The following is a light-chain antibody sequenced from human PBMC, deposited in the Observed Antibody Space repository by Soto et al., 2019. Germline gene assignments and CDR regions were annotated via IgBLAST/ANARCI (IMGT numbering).Light chain of an antibody. J-gene: IGKJ2*01. CDR2: GAS. V-gene: IGKV3-15*01. Sequence: EIVMPQSPATLSVSPGEKATLSCRASQSVGTNLVWYQQKPGQAPWLLIYGASTRATGVPARFSGSGSGTEFTLTISSLQSEDFAVYWCQQYNAWPTFGQGTKLDMK. CDR1: QSVGTN. CDR3: QQYNAWPT.